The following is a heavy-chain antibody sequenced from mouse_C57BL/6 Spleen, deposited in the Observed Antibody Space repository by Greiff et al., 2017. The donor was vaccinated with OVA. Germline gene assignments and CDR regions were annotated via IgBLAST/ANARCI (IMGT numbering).Heavy chain of an antibody. Sequence: DVMLVVSGGGLVKPGGSLKLSCAASGFTFSDYGMHWVRQAPEKGLEWVAYISSGSSTIYYADTVKGRFTISRDNAKNTLFLQMTSLRSEDTAMYYCARQRLRREAWFAYWGQGTLVTVSA. CDR1: GFTFSDYG. D-gene: IGHD2-2*01. CDR2: ISSGSSTI. CDR3: ARQRLRREAWFAY. J-gene: IGHJ3*01. V-gene: IGHV5-17*01.